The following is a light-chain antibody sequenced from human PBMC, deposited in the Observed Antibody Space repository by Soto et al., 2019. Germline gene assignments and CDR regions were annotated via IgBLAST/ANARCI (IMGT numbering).Light chain of an antibody. J-gene: IGKJ2*01. V-gene: IGKV1-39*01. CDR1: QRITTY. CDR2: TAA. CDR3: QQSYSTPYT. Sequence: IHMTQSPSSLSASVGDRVTITCRASQRITTYLNWYQQKPGKAPKLLISTAATLQGGVPSRFSGSGSGKDFTLTITTLQPEDFATYFCQQSYSTPYTFGQWTKLEIK.